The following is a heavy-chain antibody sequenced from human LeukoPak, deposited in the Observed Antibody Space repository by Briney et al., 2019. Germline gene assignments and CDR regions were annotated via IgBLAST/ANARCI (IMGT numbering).Heavy chain of an antibody. CDR2: INPNSGGT. J-gene: IGHJ3*02. CDR3: ARDSSGYYYVLGSHAFDN. Sequence: GASVSLSCKASGYTFTGHYIHWGRQAPGQGPEWMGWINPNSGGTNYAQKFQGRVTMTRDTSITTAYMELRSLRSDDTAVYYCARDSSGYYYVLGSHAFDNWGQGTMVTVSS. D-gene: IGHD3-22*01. V-gene: IGHV1-2*02. CDR1: GYTFTGHY.